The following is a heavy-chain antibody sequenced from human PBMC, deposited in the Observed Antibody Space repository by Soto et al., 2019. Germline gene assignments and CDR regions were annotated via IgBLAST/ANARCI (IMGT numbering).Heavy chain of an antibody. J-gene: IGHJ4*02. CDR3: ARVSIVVVTAIARNPYYFDC. D-gene: IGHD2-21*02. Sequence: GASVKVSCKASGYTFTSYYMHWVRQAPGQGLEWMGIINPSGGSTSYAQKFQGRVTMTRDTSTSTVYMELSSLRSEDTAVYYCARVSIVVVTAIARNPYYFDCWGQGTLVTVSS. V-gene: IGHV1-46*01. CDR1: GYTFTSYY. CDR2: INPSGGST.